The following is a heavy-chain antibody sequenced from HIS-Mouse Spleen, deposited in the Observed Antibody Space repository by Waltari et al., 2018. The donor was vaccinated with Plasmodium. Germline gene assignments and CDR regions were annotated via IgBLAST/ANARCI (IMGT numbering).Heavy chain of an antibody. CDR2: MNPNSGNT. J-gene: IGHJ2*01. V-gene: IGHV1-8*02. CDR3: ARRYFDL. CDR1: GYTFTSYD. Sequence: QLQLVQSGAEEKKPGASVTVSCKPSGYTFTSYDSKRVRQATGQGLEWMGWMNPNSGNTGYAQKFQGRVTMTRNTSISTAYMELSSLRSEDTAVYYCARRYFDLWGRGTLVTVSS.